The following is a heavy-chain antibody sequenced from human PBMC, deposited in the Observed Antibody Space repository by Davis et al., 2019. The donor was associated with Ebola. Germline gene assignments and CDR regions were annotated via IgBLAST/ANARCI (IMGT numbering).Heavy chain of an antibody. CDR1: GFTFSSYA. V-gene: IGHV3-30*04. J-gene: IGHJ4*02. CDR3: ARDEYYYDSSGYFSFDY. D-gene: IGHD3-22*01. Sequence: PGGSLRLSCAASGFTFSSYAMHWVRQAPGKGLEWVAVISYDGSNKYYADSVKGRFTISRDNSKNTLYLQMNSLRAEDTAVYYCARDEYYYDSSGYFSFDYWGQGTLVTVSS. CDR2: ISYDGSNK.